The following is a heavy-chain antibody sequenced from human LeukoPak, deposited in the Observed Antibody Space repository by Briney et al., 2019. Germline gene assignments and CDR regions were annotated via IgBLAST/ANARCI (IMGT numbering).Heavy chain of an antibody. CDR2: ISGSGGST. CDR3: AKDPQLNYYYFDY. Sequence: GGSLRLSCAASGFTFSSYAMGWVRQAPGKGLEWVSAISGSGGSTYYADSAKGRFTISRDNSKNTLYLQMNSLRAEDTAVYYCAKDPQLNYYYFDYWGQGTLVTVSS. CDR1: GFTFSSYA. V-gene: IGHV3-23*01. J-gene: IGHJ4*02. D-gene: IGHD1-7*01.